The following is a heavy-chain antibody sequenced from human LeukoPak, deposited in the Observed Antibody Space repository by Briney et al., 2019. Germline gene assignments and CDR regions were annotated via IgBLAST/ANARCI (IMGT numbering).Heavy chain of an antibody. J-gene: IGHJ4*02. V-gene: IGHV3-23*01. CDR3: AKDLYSYFDY. D-gene: IGHD4-11*01. Sequence: GGSLRLSCAASGFTFSSYAMSWVRQAPGKGLESLSAISGSGGSAYYADSVEGRFTIPRDNSKNTLYLQMNSLRAEDTAIYYCAKDLYSYFDYWGQGTLVTASS. CDR2: ISGSGGSA. CDR1: GFTFSSYA.